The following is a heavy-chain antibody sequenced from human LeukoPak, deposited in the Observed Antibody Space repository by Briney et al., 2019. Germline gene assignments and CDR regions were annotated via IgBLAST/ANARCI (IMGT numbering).Heavy chain of an antibody. D-gene: IGHD5-24*01. CDR3: ARDRDVYHTGVDY. V-gene: IGHV3-7*01. CDR1: GFTFSRYW. CDR2: IKEDGSET. J-gene: IGHJ4*02. Sequence: GGSLRLSCAASGFTFSRYWMTWLRQAPGKGLEWVANIKEDGSETYYADSVKGRFTISRDNSKNSLYLQMSRLRAEDSAIYYCARDRDVYHTGVDYWGQGTLVTVSS.